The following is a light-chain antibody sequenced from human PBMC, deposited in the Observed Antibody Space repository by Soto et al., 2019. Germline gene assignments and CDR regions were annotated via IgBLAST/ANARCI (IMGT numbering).Light chain of an antibody. Sequence: TVMTQSPLSLPVTPGETASISCRSSRSLLHRNGHNYLDWYLQKPGQSPQLLISLGSNRASGVPDRFSGSGSGKDFTLKISRVEAEDVGVYYCMQAVEDPNTFGQGPKLEIK. CDR1: RSLLHRNGHNY. J-gene: IGKJ2*01. CDR2: LGS. CDR3: MQAVEDPNT. V-gene: IGKV2-28*01.